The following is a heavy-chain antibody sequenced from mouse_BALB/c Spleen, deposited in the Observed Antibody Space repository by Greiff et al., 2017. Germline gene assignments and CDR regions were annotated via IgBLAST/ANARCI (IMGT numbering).Heavy chain of an antibody. V-gene: IGHV5-12-2*01. CDR2: ISNGGGST. CDR1: GFTFSSYT. Sequence: EVQLVESGGGLVQPGGSLKLSCAASGFTFSSYTMSWVRQTPEKRLEWVAYISNGGGSTYYPDTVKGRFTISRDNAKNTLYLQMSSLKSEDTAMYYCARGDGYSIDYWGQGTTLTVSS. J-gene: IGHJ2*01. CDR3: ARGDGYSIDY. D-gene: IGHD2-3*01.